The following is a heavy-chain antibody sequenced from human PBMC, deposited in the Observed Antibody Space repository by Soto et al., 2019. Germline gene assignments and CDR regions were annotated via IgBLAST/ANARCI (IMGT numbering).Heavy chain of an antibody. V-gene: IGHV4-39*01. CDR2: IYYSGST. J-gene: IGHJ4*02. Sequence: QLQLQESGPGLVKPSETLSLTCSVSGGSISSSSYYWGWIRQPPGKGLEWIGSIYYSGSTYYNPSLKSRVTISVDTSKNQFSLKLSSVTAADTAVYYCARLKIHIGGVPQTLDYWGQGTLVTVSS. CDR3: ARLKIHIGGVPQTLDY. CDR1: GGSISSSSYY. D-gene: IGHD1-26*01.